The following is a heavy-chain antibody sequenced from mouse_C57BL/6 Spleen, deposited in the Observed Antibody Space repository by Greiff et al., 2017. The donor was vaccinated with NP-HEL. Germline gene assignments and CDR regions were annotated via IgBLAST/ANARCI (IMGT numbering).Heavy chain of an antibody. CDR1: GYAFSSYW. D-gene: IGHD3-2*02. CDR3: ARSEAGYYAMDY. J-gene: IGHJ4*01. CDR2: IYPGDGDT. V-gene: IGHV1-80*01. Sequence: QVQLKESGAELVKPGASVKISCKASGYAFSSYWMNWVKQRPGKGLEWIGQIYPGDGDTNYNGKFKGKATLTADKSSSTAYMQLSSLTSEDSAVYFCARSEAGYYAMDYWGQGTSVTVSS.